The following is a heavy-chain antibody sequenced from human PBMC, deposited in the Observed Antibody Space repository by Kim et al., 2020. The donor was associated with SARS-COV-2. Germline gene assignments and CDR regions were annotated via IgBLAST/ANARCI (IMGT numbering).Heavy chain of an antibody. CDR2: ISSSGRTI. CDR3: ASDSSNGFGGTVLDV. D-gene: IGHD1-26*01. CDR1: GFTFSDYY. Sequence: GGSLRLSCAASGFTFSDYYMSWIRQAPGKGLEWVSYISSSGRTIYYADSVKGRFTISRDNAKNSLYLQMNSLRAEDTAVYYCASDSSNGFGGTVLDVWGQGTTVTISS. J-gene: IGHJ6*02. V-gene: IGHV3-11*01.